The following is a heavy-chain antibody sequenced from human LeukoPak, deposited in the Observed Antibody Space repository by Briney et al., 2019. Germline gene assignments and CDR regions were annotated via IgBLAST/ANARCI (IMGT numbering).Heavy chain of an antibody. D-gene: IGHD3-22*01. J-gene: IGHJ5*02. V-gene: IGHV1-18*01. CDR1: GYTFTSYG. CDR2: ISAYNGNT. Sequence: ASVKVSCKASGYTFTSYGISWVRQAPGQGLEWMGWISAYNGNTNYAQKLQGRVTMTRDTSISTDYMELSRLRSDDTAVYYCARDSSGYHNWFDPWGQGTLVTVSS. CDR3: ARDSSGYHNWFDP.